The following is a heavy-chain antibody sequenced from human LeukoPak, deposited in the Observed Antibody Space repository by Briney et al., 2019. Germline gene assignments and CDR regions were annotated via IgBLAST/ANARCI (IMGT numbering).Heavy chain of an antibody. D-gene: IGHD5-12*01. Sequence: SETLSLTCAVSGGSINNHYWGWIRQPPGKGLQWIGDIYYTGKNNYNPPLKSRVTISLDTSKDHLSLKLTSVLAADTAIYYCVRRDSGWNYFDYWGQGILVTVSS. V-gene: IGHV4-59*08. CDR1: GGSINNHY. CDR2: IYYTGKN. CDR3: VRRDSGWNYFDY. J-gene: IGHJ4*02.